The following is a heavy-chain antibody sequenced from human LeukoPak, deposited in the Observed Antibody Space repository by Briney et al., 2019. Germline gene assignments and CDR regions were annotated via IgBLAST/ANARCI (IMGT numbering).Heavy chain of an antibody. CDR1: GLTFRERA. CDR3: TTLMSGRPDD. CDR2: IRSTPTGGTP. V-gene: IGHV3-49*04. Sequence: GGSLRLSCAVSGLTFRERAMSWVRQAPGQGPEWVGFIRSTPTGGTPEYAASVKGRFTISRDDSKGIAYLQMNSLQTEDTAVYYCTTLMSGRPDDWGQGTLVTVSS. D-gene: IGHD6-6*01. J-gene: IGHJ4*02.